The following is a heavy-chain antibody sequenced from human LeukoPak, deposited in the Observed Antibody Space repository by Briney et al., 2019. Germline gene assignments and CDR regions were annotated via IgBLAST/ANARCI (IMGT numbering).Heavy chain of an antibody. CDR1: GGSISSGSYY. D-gene: IGHD6-13*01. Sequence: PSQTLSLTCTVSGGSISSGSYYWSWIRQPAGKGLEWIGRIYTSGSTNYNPSLKSRVTISVDTSKNQFSLKLSSVTAADTAVYYCARSGIAARGWFDPWGQGTLVTVSS. V-gene: IGHV4-61*02. J-gene: IGHJ5*02. CDR3: ARSGIAARGWFDP. CDR2: IYTSGST.